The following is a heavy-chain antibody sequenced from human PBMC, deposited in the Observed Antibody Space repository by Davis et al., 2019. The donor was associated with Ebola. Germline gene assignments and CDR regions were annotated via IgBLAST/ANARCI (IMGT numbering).Heavy chain of an antibody. D-gene: IGHD3-16*02. CDR1: GFTFSSYW. V-gene: IGHV3-7*03. Sequence: GGSLRLSCAASGFTFSSYWMSWVRQAPGKGLEWVANIKQDGSEKYYVDSVKGRFTISRDNAKNSLYLQMNSLRAEDTAVYYCARQLRLGELSLYEVWGQGTLVTVSS. CDR2: IKQDGSEK. CDR3: ARQLRLGELSLYEV. J-gene: IGHJ4*02.